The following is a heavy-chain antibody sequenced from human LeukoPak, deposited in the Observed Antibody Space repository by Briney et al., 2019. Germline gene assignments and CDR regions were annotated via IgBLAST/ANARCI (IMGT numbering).Heavy chain of an antibody. CDR3: ARDLPYCSSTSCYDWFDP. D-gene: IGHD2-2*01. CDR1: GFTFSSYW. J-gene: IGHJ5*02. V-gene: IGHV4-4*02. Sequence: GSLRLSCAASGFTFSSYWMNWVRQPPGKGLEWIGEIYHSGSTNYNPSLKSRVTISVDKSKNQFSLKPSSVTAADTAVYYCARDLPYCSSTSCYDWFDPWGQGTLVTVSS. CDR2: IYHSGST.